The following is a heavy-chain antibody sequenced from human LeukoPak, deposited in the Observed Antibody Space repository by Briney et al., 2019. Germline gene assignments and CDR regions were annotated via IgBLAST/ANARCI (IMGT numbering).Heavy chain of an antibody. D-gene: IGHD6-13*01. J-gene: IGHJ5*02. CDR2: INHSGSA. CDR3: AREGDSSSVGWFDP. V-gene: IGHV4-34*01. Sequence: SETLSLTCAVYGGSFNAYSWTWIRQTPGKGLEWIGEINHSGSANYSPSLKSRVTMSVDTSKNQFSLKLSSVTAADTAVYYCAREGDSSSVGWFDPWGQGTLVTVSS. CDR1: GGSFNAYS.